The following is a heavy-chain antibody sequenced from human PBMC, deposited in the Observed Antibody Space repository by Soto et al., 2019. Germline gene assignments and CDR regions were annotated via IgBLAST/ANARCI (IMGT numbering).Heavy chain of an antibody. CDR2: FSRTDNTV. CDR1: GFMFTDYA. D-gene: IGHD2-21*01. Sequence: GGSLRLSCAASGFMFTDYAMDWVRQAPGKGLEWVSYFSRTDNTVQYADSVKGRFIISRDNVANSLYLQMHSLTAEETAIYYCARHTHSSQHNIVYCGPGTLLT. J-gene: IGHJ4*02. V-gene: IGHV3-48*03. CDR3: ARHTHSSQHNIVY.